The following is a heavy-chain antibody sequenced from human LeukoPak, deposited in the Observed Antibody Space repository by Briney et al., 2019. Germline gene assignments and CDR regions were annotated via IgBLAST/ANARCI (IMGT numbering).Heavy chain of an antibody. D-gene: IGHD6-13*01. CDR2: IYYSEST. CDR3: AREKADYSSSWQYYLDY. J-gene: IGHJ4*02. Sequence: SETLSLTCTVPGGSISSYYWSSSRQPPGKGLGWIGYIYYSESTNYNPSRKNRLTIPLETSKNQFSLKLPSVPAADTAISSCAREKADYSSSWQYYLDYWGQGTLVAVSS. V-gene: IGHV4-59*01. CDR1: GGSISSYY.